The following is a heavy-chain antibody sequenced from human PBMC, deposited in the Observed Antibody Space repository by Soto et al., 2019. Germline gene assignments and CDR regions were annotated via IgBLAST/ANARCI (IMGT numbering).Heavy chain of an antibody. Sequence: QVQLQQSGPGLVKPSQTLSLTCAISGDSVSSNSAAWNWIRQSPSRDLEWLGRTFYRSKWYNDYAVSVQSRIVINPDTSKNQFSRHLNSVTPEDTAVYYCARDDSQVAEYSQHWGQGTLVTVSS. CDR1: GDSVSSNSAA. J-gene: IGHJ1*01. V-gene: IGHV6-1*01. CDR3: ARDDSQVAEYSQH. CDR2: TFYRSKWYN.